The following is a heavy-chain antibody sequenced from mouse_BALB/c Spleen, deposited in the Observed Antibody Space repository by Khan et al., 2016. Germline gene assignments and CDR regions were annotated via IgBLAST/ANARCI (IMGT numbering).Heavy chain of an antibody. CDR3: ARTARIKY. CDR1: GYSITSGYG. Sequence: EVQLQESGPGLVKPSQSLSLTCTVTGYSITSGYGWNWIRQFPGNKLEWMGYISYSGSTNYDPSLKSRIAITRDTAENQISLQLNSVTTEDTATYYCARTARIKYWGKGTTLTVSS. D-gene: IGHD1-2*01. CDR2: ISYSGST. J-gene: IGHJ2*01. V-gene: IGHV3-2*02.